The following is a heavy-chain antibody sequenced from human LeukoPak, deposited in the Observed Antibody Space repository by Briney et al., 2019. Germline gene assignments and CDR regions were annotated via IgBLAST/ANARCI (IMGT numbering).Heavy chain of an antibody. J-gene: IGHJ6*02. D-gene: IGHD5-24*01. CDR3: ARTDGWTKRHYYYYGMDV. CDR2: IYSGGST. V-gene: IGHV3-66*01. CDR1: GFTVSSNY. Sequence: SGGSLRLSCAASGFTVSSNYMSWVRQAPGKGLEWVSVIYSGGSTYYADSVKGRFTISRDNSKNTLYLQMNSLRAEDTAVYYCARTDGWTKRHYYYYGMDVWGQGTTVTVSS.